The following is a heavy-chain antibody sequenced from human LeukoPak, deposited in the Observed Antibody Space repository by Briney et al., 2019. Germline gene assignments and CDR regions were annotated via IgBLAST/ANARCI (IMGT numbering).Heavy chain of an antibody. J-gene: IGHJ6*03. CDR1: GGTFSSYA. V-gene: IGHV1-69*13. Sequence: SVKVSCKASGGTFSSYAISWVRQAPGQGLEWMGGIIPIFGTANYAQKFQGRVTITADESTSTAYMELSSLRSEDTAVYYCATSTRPGGYYYYYMDVWGKGTAVTISS. CDR2: IIPIFGTA. D-gene: IGHD2-8*02. CDR3: ATSTRPGGYYYYYMDV.